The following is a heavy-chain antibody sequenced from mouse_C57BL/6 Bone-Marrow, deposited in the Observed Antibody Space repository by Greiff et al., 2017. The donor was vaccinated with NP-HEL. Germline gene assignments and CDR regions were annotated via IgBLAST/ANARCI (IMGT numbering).Heavy chain of an antibody. D-gene: IGHD1-1*01. CDR1: GFTFSSYA. Sequence: DVMLVESGEGLVKPGGSLKLSCAASGFTFSSYAMSWVRQTPEKRLEWVAYISSGGDYIYYADTVKGRFTISRDNARNTLYLQMSSLKSEDTAMYYCTRENPLYYGSSYWFAYWGQGTLVTVSA. CDR2: ISSGGDYI. J-gene: IGHJ3*01. V-gene: IGHV5-9-1*02. CDR3: TRENPLYYGSSYWFAY.